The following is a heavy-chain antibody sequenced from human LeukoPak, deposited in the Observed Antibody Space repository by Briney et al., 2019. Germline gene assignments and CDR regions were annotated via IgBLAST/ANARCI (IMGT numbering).Heavy chain of an antibody. CDR2: INPSGGST. J-gene: IGHJ3*02. Sequence: EASVKVSRKASGYTFTSYYMHWVRQAPGQGLEWMGIINPSGGSTSYAQKFQGRVTMTRDTSTSTVYMELSSLRSEDTAVYYCARDDVVTRGPGAFDIWGQGTMVTVSS. CDR1: GYTFTSYY. V-gene: IGHV1-46*01. CDR3: ARDDVVTRGPGAFDI. D-gene: IGHD3-16*02.